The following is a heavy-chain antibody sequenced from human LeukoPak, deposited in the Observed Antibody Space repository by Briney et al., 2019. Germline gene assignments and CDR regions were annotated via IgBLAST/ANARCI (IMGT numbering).Heavy chain of an antibody. CDR2: IYYSGST. J-gene: IGHJ5*02. CDR1: GGSISSSSYC. D-gene: IGHD6-13*01. CDR3: RAAAGTGFVYWFDP. Sequence: PSETLSLTCTVSGGSISSSSYCWGWVRQPPGRGREWIVSIYYSGSTYYNPSLKSRVTTSVDTYKNQFPLKLSSVTAADTAVYYCRAAAGTGFVYWFDPWGQGTLVTVSS. V-gene: IGHV4-39*01.